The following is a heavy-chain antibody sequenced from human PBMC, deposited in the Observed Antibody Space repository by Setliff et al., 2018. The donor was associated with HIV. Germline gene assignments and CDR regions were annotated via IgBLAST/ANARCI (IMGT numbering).Heavy chain of an antibody. Sequence: SETLSLTCTVXXDPISGRNYCGGWIRQPPGKGLEWIGTICYGGSTDYKPSLKXXXXXXVDTSKNQCSLKLSSVTATDTAVYYCARHAPRYYYYYMDVWGKGTTXTVSS. CDR1: XDPISGRNYC. CDR2: ICYGGST. J-gene: IGHJ6*03. V-gene: IGHV4-39*01. CDR3: ARHAPRYYYYYMDV.